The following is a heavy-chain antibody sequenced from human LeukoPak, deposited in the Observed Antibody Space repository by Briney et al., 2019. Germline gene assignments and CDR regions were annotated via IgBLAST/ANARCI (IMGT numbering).Heavy chain of an antibody. Sequence: PGGSLRLSCAASGFTFSNYGMHWVRQAPGKGLEWVAVIWYDGSNKYYADSVKGRFIISRDNSKNTLYLQMNSLRAEDTAVYYCARESTYYYDSRGYSHFDYWGQGTLVTVSS. V-gene: IGHV3-33*01. J-gene: IGHJ4*02. CDR1: GFTFSNYG. D-gene: IGHD3-22*01. CDR2: IWYDGSNK. CDR3: ARESTYYYDSRGYSHFDY.